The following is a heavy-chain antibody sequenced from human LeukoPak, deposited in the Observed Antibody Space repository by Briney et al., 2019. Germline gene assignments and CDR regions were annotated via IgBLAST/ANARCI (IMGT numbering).Heavy chain of an antibody. Sequence: GGSLRLSCAVSGFLVSNYYMDWVRQAPGKGLDWVSVIFTAGSTYNADSVKGRFTISRDNFKNTLYLQMNSLRAEDTAVYYCARAGYLGTDAFDIWGQGTMVTASS. V-gene: IGHV3-53*01. CDR2: IFTAGST. CDR1: GFLVSNYY. J-gene: IGHJ3*02. D-gene: IGHD1-14*01. CDR3: ARAGYLGTDAFDI.